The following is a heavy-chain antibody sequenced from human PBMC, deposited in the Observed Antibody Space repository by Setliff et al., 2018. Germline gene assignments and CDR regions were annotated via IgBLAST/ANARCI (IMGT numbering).Heavy chain of an antibody. CDR1: GFTFSSSA. J-gene: IGHJ4*02. V-gene: IGHV3-21*01. CDR2: ISSTITST. D-gene: IGHD6-13*01. CDR3: ARDSGYSSSWYAQKYYFDY. Sequence: GSLRLSCAASGFTFSSSAMAWVRQAPGKGLEWVSAISSTITSTYYADSVKGRFTISRDNAKNSLYLQMNSLRAEDTAVYYCARDSGYSSSWYAQKYYFDYWGQGTLVTVSS.